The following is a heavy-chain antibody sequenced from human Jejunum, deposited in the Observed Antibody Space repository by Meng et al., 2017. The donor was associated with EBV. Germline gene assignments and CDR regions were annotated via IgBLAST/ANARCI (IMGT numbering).Heavy chain of an antibody. J-gene: IGHJ4*02. CDR2: INPDGRTI. CDR3: TRAGYYRFDY. Sequence: EGTLVEAGGGLVQPGGSLRLSCSASGCTLSDHWIHWGRQAPGEGLMWVSRINPDGRTINYGDSVKGRFTISRDNAKNTVYLQMNSLRAEDTAVYYCTRAGYYRFDYWGQGALVTVSS. CDR1: GCTLSDHW. V-gene: IGHV3-74*01. D-gene: IGHD1-26*01.